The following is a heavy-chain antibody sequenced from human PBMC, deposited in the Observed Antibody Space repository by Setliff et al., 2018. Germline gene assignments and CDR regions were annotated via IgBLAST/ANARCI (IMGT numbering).Heavy chain of an antibody. V-gene: IGHV4-59*10. CDR1: GGSFSGYY. J-gene: IGHJ5*02. Sequence: PETLSLTCAVYGGSFSGYYWTWIRQPAGKGLEWIGHFHTGGSTNYNRSLRSRVSISVDTSKNQFSLKLSSVTAADTATYYCARAGPTVTFFRVLVISWWDPWGQGSLVTVSS. CDR2: FHTGGST. D-gene: IGHD3-3*01. CDR3: ARAGPTVTFFRVLVISWWDP.